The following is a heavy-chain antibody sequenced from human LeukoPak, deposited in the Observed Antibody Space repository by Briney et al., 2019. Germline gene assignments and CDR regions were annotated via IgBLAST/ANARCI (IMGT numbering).Heavy chain of an antibody. J-gene: IGHJ3*02. CDR1: GGTFSSYA. CDR3: ARDFQGAFDI. V-gene: IGHV1-69*13. CDR2: IIPIFGTA. Sequence: SVRVSCKASGGTFSSYAISWVRQAPGQGLEWMGGIIPIFGTANYAQKFQGRVTITADESTSTAYMELSSLRSEDTAVYYCARDFQGAFDIWGQGTMVTVSS.